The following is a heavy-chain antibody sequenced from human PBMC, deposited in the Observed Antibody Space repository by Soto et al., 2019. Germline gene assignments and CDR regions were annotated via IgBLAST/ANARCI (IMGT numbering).Heavy chain of an antibody. CDR2: ISAYTGNT. Sequence: ASVKVSCKASGYDFIKYGITWVRQAPGQGLEWMGWISAYTGNTNYAPNLQDRVTMTADTSTSTAYMELSSLRSEDTAVYYCARMVAVAGTMDYWGQGTLVTVSS. D-gene: IGHD6-19*01. CDR3: ARMVAVAGTMDY. V-gene: IGHV1-18*01. CDR1: GYDFIKYG. J-gene: IGHJ4*02.